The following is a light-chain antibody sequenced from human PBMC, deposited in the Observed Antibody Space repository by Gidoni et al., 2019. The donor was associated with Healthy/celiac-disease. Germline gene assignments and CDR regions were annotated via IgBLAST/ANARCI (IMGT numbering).Light chain of an antibody. Sequence: EIVLTQSPGTLSLSPGERATLSCSASQSVSSSYLAWYQQKPGQAPRLLIYGASSRATGIPDSFSGSGSGTDFTLTISRLEPEDFAVYYCQQYGSSPQTFGQGTKVEIK. J-gene: IGKJ1*01. CDR1: QSVSSSY. CDR3: QQYGSSPQT. CDR2: GAS. V-gene: IGKV3-20*01.